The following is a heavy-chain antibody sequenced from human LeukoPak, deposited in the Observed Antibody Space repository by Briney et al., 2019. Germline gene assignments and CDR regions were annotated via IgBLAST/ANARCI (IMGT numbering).Heavy chain of an antibody. CDR1: GGTFSSYA. CDR3: TGGDYYDSSGYYRPDIYYFDY. V-gene: IGHV1-69*04. J-gene: IGHJ4*02. Sequence: SVKVSCKASGGTFSSYAISWVRQAPGQGLEWMGRIIPIFGIAKYAQKFQGRVTITADKSTSTAYMELSSLRSEDTAVYYCTGGDYYDSSGYYRPDIYYFDYWGQGTLVTVSS. CDR2: IIPIFGIA. D-gene: IGHD3-22*01.